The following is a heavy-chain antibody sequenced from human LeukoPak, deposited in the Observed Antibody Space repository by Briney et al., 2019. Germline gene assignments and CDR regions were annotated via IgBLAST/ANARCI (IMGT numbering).Heavy chain of an antibody. V-gene: IGHV7-4-1*02. Sequence: GASVKVSCKTSGYTFTSYTINWVRQAPGQGLEWMGWINTNTGNPTYAQGFTGRFVFSSDTSITTAYLQISSLKAEDTALYYCVTYYDSSGFWGYWGQGTLVTVSS. J-gene: IGHJ4*02. CDR3: VTYYDSSGFWGY. CDR1: GYTFTSYT. CDR2: INTNTGNP. D-gene: IGHD3-22*01.